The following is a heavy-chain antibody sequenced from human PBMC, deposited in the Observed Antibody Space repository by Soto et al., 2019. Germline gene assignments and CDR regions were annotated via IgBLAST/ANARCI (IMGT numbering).Heavy chain of an antibody. V-gene: IGHV1-46*01. Sequence: QVQLVQSGAEVKKPGASVRVSCKTSGHTFTSYYIGWVRQAPGQGLEWMGIINPRGGDTTYAQRFQGRLPMRSDTPTSTVYLELRSLRSDDRAVYYCARSWLRDYYSDYWGQGTLVTVSS. CDR2: INPRGGDT. CDR3: ARSWLRDYYSDY. J-gene: IGHJ4*02. CDR1: GHTFTSYY. D-gene: IGHD3-10*01.